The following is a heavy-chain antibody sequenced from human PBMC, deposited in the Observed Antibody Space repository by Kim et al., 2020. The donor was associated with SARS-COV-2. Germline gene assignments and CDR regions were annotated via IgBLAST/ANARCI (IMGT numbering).Heavy chain of an antibody. CDR1: GFTFDDYA. CDR3: AKDISVVDSSGWTPAVYYYGMDV. Sequence: GGSLRLSCAASGFTFDDYAMHWVRQAPGKGLEWVSLISGDGGSTYYADSVKGRFTISRDNSKNSLYLQMNSLRTEDTALYYCAKDISVVDSSGWTPAVYYYGMDVWGQGTTVTVSS. J-gene: IGHJ6*02. CDR2: ISGDGGST. V-gene: IGHV3-43*02. D-gene: IGHD6-19*01.